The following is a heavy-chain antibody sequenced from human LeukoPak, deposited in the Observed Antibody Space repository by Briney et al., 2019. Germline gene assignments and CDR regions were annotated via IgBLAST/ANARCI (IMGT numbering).Heavy chain of an antibody. D-gene: IGHD6-6*01. J-gene: IGHJ4*02. CDR2: INHSGST. CDR1: GFTFSSYA. CDR3: ARGRVAARPVGPFDY. Sequence: PGGSLRLSCAASGFTFSSYAMSWIRQPPGKGLEWIGEINHSGSTNYNPSLKSRVTISVDTSKNQFSLKLSSVTAADTAVYYCARGRVAARPVGPFDYWGQGTLVTVSS. V-gene: IGHV4-34*01.